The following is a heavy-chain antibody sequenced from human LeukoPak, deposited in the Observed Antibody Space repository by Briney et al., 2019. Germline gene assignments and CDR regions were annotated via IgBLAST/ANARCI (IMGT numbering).Heavy chain of an antibody. J-gene: IGHJ5*02. V-gene: IGHV3-33*08. D-gene: IGHD3-3*01. CDR1: KFTFSPYG. Sequence: GRSLRLSCAASKFTFSPYGMHWFRQAPGKGLQWVAVIWSVGNYKCCADSVKGRFTISRDNSKNTLFLQMNSLRAEDTAVYYCARGGILVVGVVNNWFDPWGQGTLVTVSS. CDR2: IWSVGNYK. CDR3: ARGGILVVGVVNNWFDP.